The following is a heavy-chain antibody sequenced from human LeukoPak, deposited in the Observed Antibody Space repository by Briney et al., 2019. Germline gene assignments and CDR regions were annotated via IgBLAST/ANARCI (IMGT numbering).Heavy chain of an antibody. D-gene: IGHD2-15*01. J-gene: IGHJ4*02. V-gene: IGHV4-59*01. CDR3: ASHCSGSSCYSNYFDY. CDR1: GGSISSYY. Sequence: SETLSLTCTVSGGSISSYYWSWIRQPPGKGLEWIGYIYYSGSTNYNPSLKSRVAISLDTSKNQFSLRLKSVTAADTAVYYCASHCSGSSCYSNYFDYWGQGTLVTVSS. CDR2: IYYSGST.